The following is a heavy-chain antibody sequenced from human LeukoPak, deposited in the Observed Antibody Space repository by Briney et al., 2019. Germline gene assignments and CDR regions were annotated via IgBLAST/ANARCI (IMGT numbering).Heavy chain of an antibody. CDR1: GYTFTSYD. CDR3: ARPLGGYYYYGMDV. D-gene: IGHD3-16*01. V-gene: IGHV1-8*01. CDR2: MNPNSGNT. Sequence: ASVKVSCKASGYTFTSYDINWVRQATGQGLEWMGWMNPNSGNTGYAQKFQGRVTMTRNTSISTAYMELSSLRSEDTAVYYCARPLGGYYYYGMDVWGQGTTVTVSS. J-gene: IGHJ6*02.